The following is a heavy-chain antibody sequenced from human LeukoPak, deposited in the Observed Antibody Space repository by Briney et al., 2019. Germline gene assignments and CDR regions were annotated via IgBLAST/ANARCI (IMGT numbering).Heavy chain of an antibody. CDR1: GFTFSSYS. CDR2: ISGTSNYV. D-gene: IGHD2-8*01. Sequence: PGGSLRLSCAASGFTFSSYSMNWVRQAPGKGLEWISSISGTSNYVYYADSVKGRFTISRDNAKKSLFLQMNSLRAEDTAVYYCAREASMLPIDYWGQGTLVTVSS. J-gene: IGHJ4*02. V-gene: IGHV3-21*01. CDR3: AREASMLPIDY.